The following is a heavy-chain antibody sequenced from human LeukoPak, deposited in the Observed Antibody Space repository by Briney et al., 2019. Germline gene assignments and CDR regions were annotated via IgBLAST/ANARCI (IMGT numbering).Heavy chain of an antibody. CDR2: ISSNGGST. J-gene: IGHJ4*02. CDR3: ARSSGGYVRAPVDY. Sequence: PGGSLRLSCAASGFTFSSYAMHWVRQAPGKGLEYVSAISSNGGSTYYANSVKGRFTISRDNSKNTLYLQMGSLRAEDMAVYYCARSSGGYVRAPVDYWGQGTLDTVSS. D-gene: IGHD2-15*01. V-gene: IGHV3-64*01. CDR1: GFTFSSYA.